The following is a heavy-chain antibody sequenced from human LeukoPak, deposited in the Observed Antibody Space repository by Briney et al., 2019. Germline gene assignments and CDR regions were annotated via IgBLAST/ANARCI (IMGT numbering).Heavy chain of an antibody. CDR2: IYPGDSDT. Sequence: WESLQISCKGSGYSFTSYWIGWVRQMPGKGLEWMGIIYPGDSDTRYSPSFQGQVTISADKSISTAYLQWSSLKASDTAMYYCARGSGWWDNWFDPWGQGTLVTVSS. J-gene: IGHJ5*02. V-gene: IGHV5-51*01. CDR1: GYSFTSYW. CDR3: ARGSGWWDNWFDP. D-gene: IGHD6-19*01.